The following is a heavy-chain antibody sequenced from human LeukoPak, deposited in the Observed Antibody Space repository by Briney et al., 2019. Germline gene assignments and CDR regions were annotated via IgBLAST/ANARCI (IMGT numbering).Heavy chain of an antibody. Sequence: GGSLRLSCAASGFTFSGSAMHWVRQASGKGLEWVGRIRSKANSYATAYAASEKGRFTISRDDSKNTAYLQMNSLKTEDTAVYYCTSLQPSADIWGQGTMVTVSS. D-gene: IGHD1-26*01. CDR1: GFTFSGSA. V-gene: IGHV3-73*01. CDR3: TSLQPSADI. CDR2: IRSKANSYAT. J-gene: IGHJ3*02.